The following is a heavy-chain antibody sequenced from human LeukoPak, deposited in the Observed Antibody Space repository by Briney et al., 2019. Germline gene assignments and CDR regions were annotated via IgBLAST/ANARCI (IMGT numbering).Heavy chain of an antibody. V-gene: IGHV3-48*03. D-gene: IGHD1-14*01. CDR3: ARDVSRRRKDWFDP. J-gene: IGHJ5*02. CDR1: GFTSSSYE. Sequence: GGSLRLSCAASGFTSSSYEMNWVRQAPGKGLEWVSYISSSGSTIYYADSVKCRFTISRDNAKNSLYLQMNSLRAEDTAVYYCARDVSRRRKDWFDPWGQGTLVTVSS. CDR2: ISSSGSTI.